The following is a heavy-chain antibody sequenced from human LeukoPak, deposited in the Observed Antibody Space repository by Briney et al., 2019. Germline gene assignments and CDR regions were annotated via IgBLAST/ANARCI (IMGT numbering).Heavy chain of an antibody. J-gene: IGHJ6*02. CDR1: GFTFSSYS. Sequence: GGSLRLSCAASGFTFSSYSMNWVRQAPGKGLEWVSSISSSSSYIYYADSVKGRFTISRDSAKNSLYLQMNSLRAEDTAVYYCARDESGYYGSGGYYGMDVWGQGTTVTVSS. CDR3: ARDESGYYGSGGYYGMDV. CDR2: ISSSSSYI. D-gene: IGHD3-10*01. V-gene: IGHV3-21*01.